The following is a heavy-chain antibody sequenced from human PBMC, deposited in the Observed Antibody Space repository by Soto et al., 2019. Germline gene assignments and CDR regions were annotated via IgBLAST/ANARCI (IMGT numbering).Heavy chain of an antibody. CDR2: ISYDGSNK. Sequence: QVQLVESGGGVVQPGRSLRLSCAASGFTFSSYAMHWVRQAPGKGLEWVAVISYDGSNKYYADSVKGRFTISRDNSKNTLYLQMNSLRAEDPAVYYCARDGVVTAFDYWGQGTLVTVSS. CDR3: ARDGVVTAFDY. V-gene: IGHV3-30-3*01. D-gene: IGHD2-21*02. CDR1: GFTFSSYA. J-gene: IGHJ4*02.